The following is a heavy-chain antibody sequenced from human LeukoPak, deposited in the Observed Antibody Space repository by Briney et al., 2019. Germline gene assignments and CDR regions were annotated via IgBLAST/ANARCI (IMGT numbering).Heavy chain of an antibody. CDR1: GYTFTIYA. D-gene: IGHD5-18*01. CDR3: ARDPRTKYSYEDKGDY. Sequence: ASVKVSFKASGYTFTIYAMNWVRQAPGQGLEWMGWINTNTGNPAYAQGFTGRFVFSLDTSVSTAYLQISSLKAEDAAVYYCARDPRTKYSYEDKGDYWGQGTLVTVSS. CDR2: INTNTGNP. J-gene: IGHJ4*02. V-gene: IGHV7-4-1*02.